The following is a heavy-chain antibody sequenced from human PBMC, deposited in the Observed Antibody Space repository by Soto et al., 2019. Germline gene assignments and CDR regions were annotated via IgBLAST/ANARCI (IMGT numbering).Heavy chain of an antibody. J-gene: IGHJ6*02. D-gene: IGHD6-6*01. CDR1: GGTFSSYA. CDR2: IIPIFGTA. V-gene: IGHV1-69*13. CDR3: ASPVLGGSSSGARDYYYGMDV. Sequence: ASVKVSCKASGGTFSSYAISWVRQAPGQGLEWMGGIIPIFGTANYAQKFQGRVTITADESTSTAYMELSSLRSEDTAVYYCASPVLGGSSSGARDYYYGMDVWGQGTTVTVPS.